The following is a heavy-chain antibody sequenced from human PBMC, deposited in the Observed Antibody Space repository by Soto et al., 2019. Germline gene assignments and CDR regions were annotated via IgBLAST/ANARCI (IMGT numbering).Heavy chain of an antibody. CDR2: IYYSGST. Sequence: ASETLSLTCTVSGGSISSYYWSWIRQPPGKGLEWIGYIYYSGSTNYNPSLKSRVTISVDTSKNQFSLKLSSVTAADTAVYYCARGTPYDLRSGYSWWLDPWGQGTLVTVSS. J-gene: IGHJ5*02. V-gene: IGHV4-59*01. D-gene: IGHD3-3*01. CDR1: GGSISSYY. CDR3: ARGTPYDLRSGYSWWLDP.